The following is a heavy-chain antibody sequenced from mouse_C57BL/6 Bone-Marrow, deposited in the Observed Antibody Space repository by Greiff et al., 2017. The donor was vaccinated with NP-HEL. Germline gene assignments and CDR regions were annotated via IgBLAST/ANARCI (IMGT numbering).Heavy chain of an antibody. CDR2: ILPGSGST. Sequence: VKLMESGAELMKPGASVKLSCKASGYTFTGYWIEWVKQRPGHGLEWIGEILPGSGSTNYNEKFKGKATFTADTSSNTAYMHLSSLTTEDSAIYDCAIDCYDPYFDYWGWGTALTVS. CDR3: AIDCYDPYFDY. J-gene: IGHJ2*01. D-gene: IGHD2-12*01. V-gene: IGHV1-9*01. CDR1: GYTFTGYW.